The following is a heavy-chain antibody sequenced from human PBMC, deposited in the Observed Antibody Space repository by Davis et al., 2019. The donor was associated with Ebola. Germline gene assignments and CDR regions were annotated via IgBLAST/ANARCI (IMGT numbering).Heavy chain of an antibody. CDR3: ARGRYSYGYFDY. J-gene: IGHJ4*02. CDR1: DYSISSGYY. Sequence: SETLSLTCTVSDYSISSGYYWGWIRQPPGKGLGWIGTIYRSGSTYYNPSLESRVTISLDTSKNQFSLKLSSVTAADTAVYYCARGRYSYGYFDYWGQGTLVTVSP. D-gene: IGHD5-18*01. CDR2: IYRSGST. V-gene: IGHV4-38-2*02.